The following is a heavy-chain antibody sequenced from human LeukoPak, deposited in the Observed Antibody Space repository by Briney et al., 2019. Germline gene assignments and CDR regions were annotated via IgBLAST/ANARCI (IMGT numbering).Heavy chain of an antibody. V-gene: IGHV3-23*01. CDR2: IASSGRNT. J-gene: IGHJ3*01. Sequence: GGSLTLSCAASGFNFNDAAMTWVRQAPGKGLEWVSLIASSGRNTYYTDSVRGRFTISRDNSKKTLSLQMNSLRVEDTAIYYCAKDIQLSAWGLGTMVTVSS. D-gene: IGHD5-24*01. CDR1: GFNFNDAA. CDR3: AKDIQLSA.